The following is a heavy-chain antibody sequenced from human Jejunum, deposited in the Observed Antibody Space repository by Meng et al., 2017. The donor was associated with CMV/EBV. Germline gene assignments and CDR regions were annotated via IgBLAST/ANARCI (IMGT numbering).Heavy chain of an antibody. J-gene: IGHJ4*02. CDR3: AKNHVLFGMNDE. CDR1: GFTFSQYW. CDR2: MNPAGTEK. V-gene: IGHV3-7*01. Sequence: ASGFTFSQYWMAWVRQAPGKGLEWVANMNPAGTEKYYVDSVKGRFTISRDNAENSLHLQMNSLRGDDMGVYYCAKNHVLFGMNDEWGQGILVTVSS. D-gene: IGHD3-3*01.